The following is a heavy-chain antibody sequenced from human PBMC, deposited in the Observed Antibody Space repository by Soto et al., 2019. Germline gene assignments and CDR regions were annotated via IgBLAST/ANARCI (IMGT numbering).Heavy chain of an antibody. V-gene: IGHV4-59*12. Sequence: PSETLSLTCTVSGGSISSYYWSWIRQPPGKGLEWIGYIYYSGSTNYNPSLKSRVTISVDTSKNQFSLKLSSVTAADTAVYYCARIFYDFWSGYYLGWFDPWGQGTLVTVSS. CDR2: IYYSGST. D-gene: IGHD3-3*01. CDR1: GGSISSYY. J-gene: IGHJ5*02. CDR3: ARIFYDFWSGYYLGWFDP.